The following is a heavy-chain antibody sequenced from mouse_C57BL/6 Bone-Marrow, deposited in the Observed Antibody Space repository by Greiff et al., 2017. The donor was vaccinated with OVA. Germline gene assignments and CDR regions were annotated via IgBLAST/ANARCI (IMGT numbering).Heavy chain of an antibody. CDR2: ISYDGSN. CDR1: GYSITSGYY. CDR3: ARENTTVDWYFDV. J-gene: IGHJ1*03. D-gene: IGHD1-1*01. V-gene: IGHV3-6*01. Sequence: ESGPGLVKPSQSLSLTCSVTGYSITSGYYWNWIRQFPGNKLEWMGYISYDGSNNYNPSLKNRISITRDTSKNQFFLKLNSVTTEDTATYYCARENTTVDWYFDVWGTGTTVTVSS.